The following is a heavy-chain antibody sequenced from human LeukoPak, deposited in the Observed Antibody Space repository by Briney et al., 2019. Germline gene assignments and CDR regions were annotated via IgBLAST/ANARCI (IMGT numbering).Heavy chain of an antibody. Sequence: QGXEWRGIINASVGSTSYAQNFQGRVTMTRDTSTSIVYMELSSLRSEDTAVYYCARDGGAAHFDYWGQGTLVTVSS. CDR3: ARDGGAAHFDY. D-gene: IGHD3-16*01. J-gene: IGHJ4*02. CDR2: INASVGST. V-gene: IGHV1-46*01.